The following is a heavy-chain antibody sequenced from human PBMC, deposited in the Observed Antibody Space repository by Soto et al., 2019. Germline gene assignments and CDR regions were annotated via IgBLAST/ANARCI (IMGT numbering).Heavy chain of an antibody. CDR3: ARGVYDFWSGHPEGPDY. V-gene: IGHV3-73*02. CDR2: IRSKANCYAT. CDR1: GFTFSGSA. J-gene: IGHJ4*02. D-gene: IGHD3-3*01. Sequence: EVQLVESGGGLVQPGGSLKVSCAASGFTFSGSAMHWVRQASGKGLEWVGRIRSKANCYATAYAVSVKGRFTISRDDSRNTAYLQMNSLKTEDTAVYYCARGVYDFWSGHPEGPDYWGQGTVVTVSS.